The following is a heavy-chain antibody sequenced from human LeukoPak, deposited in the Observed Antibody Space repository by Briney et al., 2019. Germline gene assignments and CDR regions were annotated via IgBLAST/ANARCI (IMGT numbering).Heavy chain of an antibody. D-gene: IGHD3-9*01. J-gene: IGHJ1*01. CDR2: ISYDGSNK. CDR3: AKKAERYFDWLAAGGFQH. V-gene: IGHV3-30*18. CDR1: GFTFSSYG. Sequence: GGSLRLSCAASGFTFSSYGMHWVRQAPGKGLEWVAVISYDGSNKYYADSVKGRFTISRDNSKNTLYLQMNSLRAEDTAVYYCAKKAERYFDWLAAGGFQHWGQGTLVTVSS.